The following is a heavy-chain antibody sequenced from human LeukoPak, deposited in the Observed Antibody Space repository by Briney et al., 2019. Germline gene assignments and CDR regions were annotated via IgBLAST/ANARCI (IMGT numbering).Heavy chain of an antibody. Sequence: PGGSLRLSCAASGFIFDDYAMYWVRQAPGKGLEWVSGISWNSRIIDYADSVKGRFTISRDNAKGSLYLQMNSLTTEDTAFYYCARLTGAASGTHYFDFWGQGTLVTVSS. D-gene: IGHD3-9*01. CDR2: ISWNSRII. CDR3: ARLTGAASGTHYFDF. J-gene: IGHJ4*02. CDR1: GFIFDDYA. V-gene: IGHV3-9*01.